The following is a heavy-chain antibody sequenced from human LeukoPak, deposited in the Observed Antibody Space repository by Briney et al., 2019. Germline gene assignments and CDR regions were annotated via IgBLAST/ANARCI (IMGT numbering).Heavy chain of an antibody. Sequence: PSETLSLTCTVSGGSISSYYWSGIRQPPGKGLEWIGYIYYSGSTNYNPSLKSRVTISVDTSKNQFSLKLSSVTAADTAEYYCASGYSYGPTYFDYWGQGTLVTVSS. J-gene: IGHJ4*02. CDR2: IYYSGST. CDR3: ASGYSYGPTYFDY. CDR1: GGSISSYY. V-gene: IGHV4-59*01. D-gene: IGHD5-18*01.